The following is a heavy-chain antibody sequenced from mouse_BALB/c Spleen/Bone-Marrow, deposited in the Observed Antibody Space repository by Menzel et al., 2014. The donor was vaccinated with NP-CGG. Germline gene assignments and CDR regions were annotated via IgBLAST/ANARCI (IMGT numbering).Heavy chain of an antibody. J-gene: IGHJ1*01. Sequence: EVKLMESGGGLVKPGGSLELSCAASGFTFSSYVMSWVRQTPEERLEWVATISSGGTYTYYPDSVKGRFTISRDNAKNTLYLQMSSLRSEDTAMYYCARRGENSLLRPRYFDVWGAGTTVTVSS. CDR3: ARRGENSLLRPRYFDV. V-gene: IGHV5-9-1*01. CDR2: ISSGGTYT. CDR1: GFTFSSYV. D-gene: IGHD1-2*01.